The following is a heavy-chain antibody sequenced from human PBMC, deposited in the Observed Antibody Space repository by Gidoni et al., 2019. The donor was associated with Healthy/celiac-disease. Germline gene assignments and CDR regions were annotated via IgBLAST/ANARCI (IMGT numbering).Heavy chain of an antibody. J-gene: IGHJ4*02. V-gene: IGHV4-59*01. D-gene: IGHD7-27*01. CDR3: ARDIRELGFDY. CDR2: IYYSGST. CDR1: GGSISSYY. Sequence: QVQLQESGPGLVKPSETLSLTCTVSGGSISSYYWSWIRQPPGKGLEWVGYIYYSGSTNYNPPLKSRVTISVDTSKNQFSLKLSSVTAADTAVYYCARDIRELGFDYWGQGTLVTVSS.